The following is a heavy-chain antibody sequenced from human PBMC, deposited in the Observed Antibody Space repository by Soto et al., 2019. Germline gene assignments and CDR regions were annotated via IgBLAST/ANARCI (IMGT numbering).Heavy chain of an antibody. V-gene: IGHV1-2*02. D-gene: IGHD1-26*01. CDR3: AKGGAIVAAGTRVYLYNAMDV. J-gene: IGHJ6*02. CDR1: GYTFTGYY. Sequence: ASVKVSCKASGYTFTGYYVHWVRQAPGQGLEWMGWINPNSGDTYLAQRFQCRVTMSRDTSIGTAYMELRGLTSDDTAEYYCAKGGAIVAAGTRVYLYNAMDVWGQGTTVTVSS. CDR2: INPNSGDT.